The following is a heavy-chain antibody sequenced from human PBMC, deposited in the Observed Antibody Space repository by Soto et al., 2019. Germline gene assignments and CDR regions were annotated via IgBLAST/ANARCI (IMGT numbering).Heavy chain of an antibody. CDR1: GGSISTVGHY. CDR3: ARATGTLRSRNCDY. CDR2: IYHTGST. V-gene: IGHV4-31*03. D-gene: IGHD1-1*01. Sequence: SATLSLTYSFSGGSISTVGHYWTWIRQPPGKGLEWIGSIYHTGSTYYSKSLRSRLTMSVDTSKSQFSLRLSSVTAADTAVYYCARATGTLRSRNCDYWGQGSLVTVAS. J-gene: IGHJ4*02.